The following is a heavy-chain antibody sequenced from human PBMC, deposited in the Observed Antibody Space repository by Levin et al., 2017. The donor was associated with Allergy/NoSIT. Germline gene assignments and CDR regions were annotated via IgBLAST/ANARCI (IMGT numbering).Heavy chain of an antibody. CDR2: ISYDGSNK. CDR3: ARDSGPIVGATTNYFDY. Sequence: PGGSLRLSCAASGFTFSSYGMHWVRQAPGKGLEWVAVISYDGSNKYYADSVKGRFTISRDNSKNTLDLQMNSLRAEDTAVYYCARDSGPIVGATTNYFDYWGQGTLVTVSS. CDR1: GFTFSSYG. V-gene: IGHV3-30*03. D-gene: IGHD1-26*01. J-gene: IGHJ4*02.